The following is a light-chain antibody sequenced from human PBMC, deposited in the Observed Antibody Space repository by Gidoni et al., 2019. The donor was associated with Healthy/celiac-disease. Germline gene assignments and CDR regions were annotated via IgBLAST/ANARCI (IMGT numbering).Light chain of an antibody. Sequence: ENVLTQSPCTLSLSTGARATLSCRASQSVSSSYLAWYQKKPDQAPRLLIYGAYSRAAGIPNRFSGSGSATDFTLTISRLEDEDVAVYYCQQYGSSPLTFGGGTKVEIK. V-gene: IGKV3-20*01. CDR1: QSVSSSY. J-gene: IGKJ4*01. CDR3: QQYGSSPLT. CDR2: GAY.